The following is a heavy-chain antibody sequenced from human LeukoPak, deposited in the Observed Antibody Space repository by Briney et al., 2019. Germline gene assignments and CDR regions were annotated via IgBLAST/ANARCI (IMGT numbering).Heavy chain of an antibody. CDR1: GGTFSSYA. Sequence: GASVKVSCKASGGTFSSYAISWVRQAPGQGLEWMGGIIPIFGTANYAQKFQGRVTITADESTSTAYMELNSLRAEDTAVYYCARAGPYDTLPWGQGTLVTVSS. CDR2: IIPIFGTA. J-gene: IGHJ5*02. D-gene: IGHD3-9*01. CDR3: ARAGPYDTLP. V-gene: IGHV1-69*13.